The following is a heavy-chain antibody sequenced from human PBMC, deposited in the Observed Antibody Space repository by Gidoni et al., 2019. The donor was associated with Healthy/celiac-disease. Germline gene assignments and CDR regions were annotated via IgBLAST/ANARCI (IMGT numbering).Heavy chain of an antibody. J-gene: IGHJ5*02. CDR1: GGSISSSSYY. V-gene: IGHV4-39*07. D-gene: IGHD1-26*01. Sequence: QLQLQESGPGLVKPSETLSLTCTVSGGSISSSSYYWGWIRQPPGKGLEWIGSIYYSGSTYYNPSLKSRVTISVDTSKNQFSLKLSSVTAADTAVYYCARGRELLNWFDPWGQGTLVTVSS. CDR2: IYYSGST. CDR3: ARGRELLNWFDP.